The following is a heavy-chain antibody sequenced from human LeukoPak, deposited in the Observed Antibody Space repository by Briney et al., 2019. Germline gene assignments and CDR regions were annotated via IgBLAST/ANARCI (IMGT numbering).Heavy chain of an antibody. J-gene: IGHJ4*02. V-gene: IGHV7-4-1*02. CDR3: AREVRAFDY. Sequence: ASVKVSCKASGYTFTSYSINWVRQAPGQGLEWMGWIDSKTGNPTYAQGFTGRFVFSLDTSVTTAYLQISSLKAEDTAVYYCAREVRAFDYWGQGTLVTVSS. CDR1: GYTFTSYS. D-gene: IGHD4-11*01. CDR2: IDSKTGNP.